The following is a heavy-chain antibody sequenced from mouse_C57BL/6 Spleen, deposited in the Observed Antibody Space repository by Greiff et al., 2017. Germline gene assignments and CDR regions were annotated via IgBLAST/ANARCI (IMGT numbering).Heavy chain of an antibody. Sequence: EVMLVESGGGLVKPGGSLKLSCAASGFTFSSYAMPWVRQTPEKRLEWVATISDGGSYTYYPDNVKGRFTISRDNAKNTLYLQMSHLKSEDTAMYYCARLVKITAAPFAYWGQGTLVTVSA. CDR2: ISDGGSYT. J-gene: IGHJ3*01. CDR1: GFTFSSYA. V-gene: IGHV5-4*03. CDR3: ARLVKITAAPFAY. D-gene: IGHD1-2*01.